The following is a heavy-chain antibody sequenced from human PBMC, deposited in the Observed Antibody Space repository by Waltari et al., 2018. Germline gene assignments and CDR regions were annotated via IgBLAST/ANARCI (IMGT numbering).Heavy chain of an antibody. CDR1: GFSLSTSGVG. J-gene: IGHJ4*02. V-gene: IGHV2-5*01. D-gene: IGHD3-16*01. CDR3: AHRLSGGVVRKKYYFDY. Sequence: QITLKESGPTLVKPTQTLTLTCTFSGFSLSTSGVGVGWIRQHPGKALEWLALIYWNDDKRYSPSLKSRLTITKDTSKNQVVLTMTNMDPVDTATYYCAHRLSGGVVRKKYYFDYWGQGTLVTVSS. CDR2: IYWNDDK.